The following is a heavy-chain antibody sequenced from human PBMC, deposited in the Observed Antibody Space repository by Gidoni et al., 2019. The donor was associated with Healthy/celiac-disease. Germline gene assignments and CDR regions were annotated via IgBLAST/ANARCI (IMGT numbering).Heavy chain of an antibody. CDR3: AKGSGPRMGYYYMDV. J-gene: IGHJ6*03. Sequence: QVQLVQSGAEVKKPGASVKVSCKASGYTFTSYYMHWVRQAPGQGLEWMGIINPSGGSTSYAQKFQGRVTMTRDTSTSTVYMELSSLRSEDTAVYYCAKGSGPRMGYYYMDVWGKGTTVTVSS. V-gene: IGHV1-46*03. CDR2: INPSGGST. D-gene: IGHD3-10*01. CDR1: GYTFTSYY.